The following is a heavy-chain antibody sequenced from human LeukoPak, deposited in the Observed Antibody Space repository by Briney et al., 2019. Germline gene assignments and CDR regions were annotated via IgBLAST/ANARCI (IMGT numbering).Heavy chain of an antibody. J-gene: IGHJ5*02. CDR1: RYTFTSYD. D-gene: IGHD3-22*01. CDR3: ACGRSMCYYVCSGYYTASSEYNSFDP. Sequence: GASVKVSCKASRYTFTSYDINWVRQATGQGLEWMGWMNPTSGNTGYAQKFQGRVTITRKTSTSTAYMELSSLSHKDMAVYSCACGRSMCYYVCSGYYTASSEYNSFDPWGQGTLVTVSS. V-gene: IGHV1-8*03. CDR2: MNPTSGNT.